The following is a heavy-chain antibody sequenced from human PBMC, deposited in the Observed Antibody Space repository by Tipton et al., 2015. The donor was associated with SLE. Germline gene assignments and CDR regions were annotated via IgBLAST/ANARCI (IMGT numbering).Heavy chain of an antibody. CDR1: GFTFRSYG. D-gene: IGHD6-13*01. J-gene: IGHJ2*01. V-gene: IGHV3-30*02. Sequence: SLRLSCAASGFTFRSYGMYWVRQAPGKGLEWVAFIRYDGSNKYCADSVKGRFTISRDNSKNRLYLQMNSLRPEDTAMYYCAKSRTAAGMDSAVWSFDLWGRGTLVTVSS. CDR3: AKSRTAAGMDSAVWSFDL. CDR2: IRYDGSNK.